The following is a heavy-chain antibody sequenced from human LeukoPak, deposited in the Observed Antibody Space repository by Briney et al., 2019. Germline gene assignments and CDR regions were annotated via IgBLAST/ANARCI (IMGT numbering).Heavy chain of an antibody. CDR3: ARLWWAAAGHNWFDP. J-gene: IGHJ5*02. Sequence: GASVKVSCKASGYTFTSYDINWVRQATGQGLEWMGWMNPNSGNTGYAQKFQGRVTMTRNTSISTAYMELSSLRSEDTAVYYCARLWWAAAGHNWFDPWGQGTLVTVSS. CDR2: MNPNSGNT. D-gene: IGHD6-13*01. CDR1: GYTFTSYD. V-gene: IGHV1-8*01.